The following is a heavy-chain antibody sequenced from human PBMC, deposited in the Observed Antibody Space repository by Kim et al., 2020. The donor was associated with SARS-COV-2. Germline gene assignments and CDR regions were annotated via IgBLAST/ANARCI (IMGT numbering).Heavy chain of an antibody. Sequence: GGSLRLSCAASGFTFSSYAMSWVRQAPGKGLEWVSAISGSGGSTYYADSVKGRFTISRDNSKNTLYLQMNSLRAEDTAVYYCAKDERGALPYYYGSSGYYQPYFDYWGQGTLVTVSS. D-gene: IGHD3-22*01. V-gene: IGHV3-23*01. CDR3: AKDERGALPYYYGSSGYYQPYFDY. J-gene: IGHJ4*02. CDR2: ISGSGGST. CDR1: GFTFSSYA.